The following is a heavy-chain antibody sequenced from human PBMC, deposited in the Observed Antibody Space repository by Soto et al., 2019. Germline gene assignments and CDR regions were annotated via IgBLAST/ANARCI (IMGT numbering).Heavy chain of an antibody. D-gene: IGHD3-22*01. CDR1: GDSISTFY. Sequence: SETLSLTCTVSGDSISTFYWGWMRQSPGKELEWIGYVYYTGSTNYNPSLKSRVTISVDRSKNQFSLKLTSANAADTAVYYCARGRTIRNYADDSSDYFYFFDYWGQGTQVTVSS. J-gene: IGHJ4*02. CDR3: ARGRTIRNYADDSSDYFYFFDY. CDR2: VYYTGST. V-gene: IGHV4-59*01.